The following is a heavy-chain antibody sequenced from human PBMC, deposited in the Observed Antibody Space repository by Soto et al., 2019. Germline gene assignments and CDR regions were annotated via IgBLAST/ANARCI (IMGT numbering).Heavy chain of an antibody. J-gene: IGHJ5*02. CDR2: IHHSGTT. Sequence: QVQLQESGPGLVKPSETLSLTCTVSGGSISGHHWSWIRQPPGKGLEWIGYIHHSGTTNYHPALKSRVTISADTSKNQFSLKLTSVTASDTAVYYCASYLEGVGGRGSWGQGTLVTVSS. CDR3: ASYLEGVGGRGS. CDR1: GGSISGHH. V-gene: IGHV4-59*11. D-gene: IGHD3-10*01.